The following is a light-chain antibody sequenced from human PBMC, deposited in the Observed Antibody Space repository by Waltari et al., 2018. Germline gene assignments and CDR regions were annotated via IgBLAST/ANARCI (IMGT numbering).Light chain of an antibody. Sequence: EVVLTQSPATLSLSPGDTATLSCRASQRVYTDFAWYQQTPGQPPRLLIYEGKYRATGIPARFSGSGSGTDFTLTISSLEPADFALYFCQHRHNWPPEFTFGGGTKLEIK. J-gene: IGKJ4*01. CDR1: QRVYTD. CDR3: QHRHNWPPEFT. V-gene: IGKV3-11*01. CDR2: EGK.